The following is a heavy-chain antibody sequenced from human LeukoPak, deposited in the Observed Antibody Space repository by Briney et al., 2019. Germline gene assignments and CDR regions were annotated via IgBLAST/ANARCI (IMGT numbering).Heavy chain of an antibody. V-gene: IGHV4-59*01. D-gene: IGHD2-21*02. CDR3: ARQPLLTSYFDY. J-gene: IGHJ4*02. CDR2: IYYSGST. Sequence: SETLSLTCTVSGGSISSYYWSWIRQPPGKGLEWIGYIYYSGSTNYNPSLKSRVTISVDTSKNQFSLKLSFVTAADTAVYYCARQPLLTSYFDYWGQGILVTVSS. CDR1: GGSISSYY.